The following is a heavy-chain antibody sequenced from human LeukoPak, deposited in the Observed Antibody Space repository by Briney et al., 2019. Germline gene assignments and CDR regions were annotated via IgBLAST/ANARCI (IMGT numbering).Heavy chain of an antibody. Sequence: ASVKVSCKASGYTFTSYGISWVRQAPGQGLEWMGWISVYNGNTKYTQKLQGRVTMTTDTSTRKAYMELRSLRSDDTAVYYCAXXXXXXXYYSAGGDAFDIWGQGTMVTVSS. D-gene: IGHD3-10*01. V-gene: IGHV1-18*01. CDR1: GYTFTSYG. J-gene: IGHJ3*02. CDR2: ISVYNGNT. CDR3: AXXXXXXXYYSAGGDAFDI.